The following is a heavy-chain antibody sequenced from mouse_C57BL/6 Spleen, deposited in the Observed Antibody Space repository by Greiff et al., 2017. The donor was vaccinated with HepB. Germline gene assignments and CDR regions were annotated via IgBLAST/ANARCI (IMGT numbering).Heavy chain of an antibody. CDR3: AREEGPDLLGYFDY. CDR2: ISYDGSN. J-gene: IGHJ2*01. Sequence: EVKLVESGPGLVKPSQSLSLTCSVPGYSITSGYYWNWIRQFPGNKLEWMGYISYDGSNNYNPSLKNRISIPRDTSKNQFFLKLNSVTTEDTATYYCAREEGPDLLGYFDYWGQGTTLTVSS. CDR1: GYSITSGYY. V-gene: IGHV3-6*01. D-gene: IGHD3-3*01.